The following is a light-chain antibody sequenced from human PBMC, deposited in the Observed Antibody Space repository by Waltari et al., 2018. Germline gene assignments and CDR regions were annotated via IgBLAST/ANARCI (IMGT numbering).Light chain of an antibody. Sequence: DIVMTQSPDSPAVSLGERATINCQSSQIVLYSSNNKNYLAWYQQKPGQPPKLLIYWASTRESGVPDRFSGSGSGTDFTLTISSLQAEDVAVYYCQQYYSTPFTFGPGTKVDIK. CDR3: QQYYSTPFT. J-gene: IGKJ3*01. CDR1: QIVLYSSNNKNY. V-gene: IGKV4-1*01. CDR2: WAS.